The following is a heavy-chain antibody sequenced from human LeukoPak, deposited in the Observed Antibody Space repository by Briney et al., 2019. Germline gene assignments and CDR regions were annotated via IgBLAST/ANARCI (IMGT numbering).Heavy chain of an antibody. CDR3: ARHRGDPTTLAPFDY. V-gene: IGHV3-7*01. Sequence: GGSLRLSCVASGFTFSSRDWMTWVRQAPGKGLEWVANIKQDGSEKNYVDSVKGRFTISRDNAKNSVDLQMNSLRVEDTAVYYCARHRGDPTTLAPFDYWGQGTLVTVSS. D-gene: IGHD4-23*01. CDR2: IKQDGSEK. CDR1: GFTFSSRDW. J-gene: IGHJ4*02.